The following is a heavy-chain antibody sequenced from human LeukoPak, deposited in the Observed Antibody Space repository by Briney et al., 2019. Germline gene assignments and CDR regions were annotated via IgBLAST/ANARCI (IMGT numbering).Heavy chain of an antibody. CDR2: INHSGST. CDR3: ARDGYSYGYIFDY. D-gene: IGHD5-18*01. J-gene: IGHJ4*02. CDR1: GGSFSGYY. Sequence: SETLSLTCAVYGGSFSGYYWSWIRQPPGKGLEWIGEINHSGSTNYNPSLKSRVTISVDTSKNQFSLKLSSVTAADTAVYYCARDGYSYGYIFDYWGQGTLVTVSS. V-gene: IGHV4-34*01.